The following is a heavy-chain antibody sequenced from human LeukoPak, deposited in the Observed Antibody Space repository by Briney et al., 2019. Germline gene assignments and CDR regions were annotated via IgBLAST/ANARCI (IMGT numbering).Heavy chain of an antibody. V-gene: IGHV3-30*18. J-gene: IGHJ4*02. CDR1: GFTFSLFG. CDR3: AKKVSSGWYDGGFDL. D-gene: IGHD6-19*01. CDR2: ISYDGNNK. Sequence: GGSLRLSCAASGFTFSLFGIHWVRQAPGKGLEWVTFISYDGNNKYYADSVKGRFTISRDNSKNTLHLQMNSLRVEDTALYYCAKKVSSGWYDGGFDLWGQGALVTASS.